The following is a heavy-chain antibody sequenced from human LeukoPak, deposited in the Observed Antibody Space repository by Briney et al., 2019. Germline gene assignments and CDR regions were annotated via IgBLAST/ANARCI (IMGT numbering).Heavy chain of an antibody. V-gene: IGHV3-23*01. D-gene: IGHD4-17*01. J-gene: IGHJ4*02. Sequence: EPGGSLRLSCAASGFTFSSYSMNWVRQAPGKGLEWVASISGSGGSTYYADSVKGRFTISRDNSKNTLYLQMSSLRAEDTAVYYCAKDCAYGQHAFDYWGQGTLVTISS. CDR2: ISGSGGST. CDR1: GFTFSSYS. CDR3: AKDCAYGQHAFDY.